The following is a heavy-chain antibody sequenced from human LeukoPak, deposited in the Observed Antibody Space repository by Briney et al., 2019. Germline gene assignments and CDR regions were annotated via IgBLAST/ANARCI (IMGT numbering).Heavy chain of an antibody. CDR3: ARDPWGTHAY. CDR2: ISSGSDYI. J-gene: IGHJ4*02. V-gene: IGHV3-21*01. Sequence: PGGSLRLSCAASGFSSYSLNWVRQAPGKGLEWVSSISSGSDYIHYADSVKGRFTISRDNAKNSLYLQMNSLRAEDTAIYYCARDPWGTHAYWGQGTLVTVSS. D-gene: IGHD3-16*01. CDR1: GFSSYS.